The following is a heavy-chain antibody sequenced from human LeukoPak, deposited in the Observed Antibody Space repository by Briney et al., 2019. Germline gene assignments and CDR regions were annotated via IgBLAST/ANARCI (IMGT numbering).Heavy chain of an antibody. Sequence: PGGSPRLSCAASGFTFGSYSLNWVRQAPGKGLEWVSFISSSSITIYYADSVKGRFTISRDNAEKSLYLQMNSLRAEDTAVHYCARDRGGSYSAIDYWGQGTLVTVSS. CDR2: ISSSSITI. CDR3: ARDRGGSYSAIDY. V-gene: IGHV3-48*04. D-gene: IGHD2-15*01. J-gene: IGHJ4*02. CDR1: GFTFGSYS.